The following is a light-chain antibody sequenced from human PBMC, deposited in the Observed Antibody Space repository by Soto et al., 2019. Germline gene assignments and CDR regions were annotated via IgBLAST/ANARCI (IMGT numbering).Light chain of an antibody. CDR1: QYMTRTY. V-gene: IGKV3-20*01. CDR3: HQYDKAPQT. J-gene: IGKJ2*01. Sequence: EIVLTQSPGTLSLSPGERATLSCRASQYMTRTYIDWYQQKPGQAPMLLIYAASNRATGIPDKFSGSGSGTDYSLTITSLEPEDSAVYYCHQYDKAPQTFGQGTKVEIK. CDR2: AAS.